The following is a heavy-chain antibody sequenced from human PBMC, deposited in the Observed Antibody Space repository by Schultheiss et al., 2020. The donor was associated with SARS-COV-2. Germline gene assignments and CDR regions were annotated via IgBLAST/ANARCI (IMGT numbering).Heavy chain of an antibody. CDR1: GFTFSDYY. CDR3: ATLAATHYYYGMDV. Sequence: GGSLRLSCSASGFTFSDYYMSWIRQAPGKGLEWVSVIYSGGSTYYADSVKGRFTISRDNSKNTLYLQMNSLRAEDTAVYYCATLAATHYYYGMDVWGQGTTVTVSS. CDR2: IYSGGST. V-gene: IGHV3-66*01. J-gene: IGHJ6*02. D-gene: IGHD6-6*01.